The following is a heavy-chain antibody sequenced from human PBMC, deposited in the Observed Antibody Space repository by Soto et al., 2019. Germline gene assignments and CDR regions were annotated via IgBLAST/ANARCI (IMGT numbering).Heavy chain of an antibody. CDR2: IYYSGST. Sequence: ETLSLTCTVSGGSISSYYWSWIRQPPGKGLEWIGYIYYSGSTNYNPSLKSRVTISVDTPKNQFSLKLSSVTAADTAVYYCVRHPSSGWYPYYGMDVWGQGTTVTVSS. V-gene: IGHV4-59*01. J-gene: IGHJ6*02. CDR3: VRHPSSGWYPYYGMDV. CDR1: GGSISSYY. D-gene: IGHD6-19*01.